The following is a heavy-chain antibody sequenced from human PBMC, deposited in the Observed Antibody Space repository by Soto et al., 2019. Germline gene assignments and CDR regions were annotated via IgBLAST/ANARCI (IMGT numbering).Heavy chain of an antibody. CDR1: GFIFSAYW. Sequence: EVQLLESGGGLVQPGESLRLSCAASGFIFSAYWLSWVRQAPGMGLEWVAIIKQDGSEMYQLDSGKGGCTVSRDNAKNSRYLQKSSLRADETAVYYCARGRQPSNYIRYDNWGQGTLVTVSS. CDR3: ARGRQPSNYIRYDN. D-gene: IGHD3-9*01. J-gene: IGHJ4*02. CDR2: IKQDGSEM. V-gene: IGHV3-7*04.